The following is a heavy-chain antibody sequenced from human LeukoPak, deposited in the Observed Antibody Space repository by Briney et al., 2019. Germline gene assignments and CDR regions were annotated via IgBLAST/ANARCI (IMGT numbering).Heavy chain of an antibody. CDR2: IYYSGST. D-gene: IGHD3-22*01. CDR3: ARGISDSSGYYFVPFDY. V-gene: IGHV4-61*01. CDR1: GGSVSSGSYY. Sequence: SSETLSLTCTVSGGSVSSGSYYWSWIRQPPGKGLEWIGYIYYSGSTNYNPSLKSRVTISVDTSKNQFSLKPSSVTAADTAVYYCARGISDSSGYYFVPFDYWGQGTLVTVSS. J-gene: IGHJ4*02.